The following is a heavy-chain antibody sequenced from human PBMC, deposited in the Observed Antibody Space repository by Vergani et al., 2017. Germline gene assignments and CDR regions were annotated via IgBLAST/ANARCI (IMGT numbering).Heavy chain of an antibody. V-gene: IGHV4-31*03. J-gene: IGHJ4*02. CDR3: AGYYGYYVSD. D-gene: IGHD4-17*01. CDR1: GGSISSGGYY. Sequence: QVQLPESGPGLVKPSQTLSLTCTVSGGSISSGGYYWSWIRQHPGTGLEWFGYIYYSGSTYYNPSLKSRVTISVDTSKNQCSLKLSSVTAADPALYYCAGYYGYYVSDWGQGTLVTVSS. CDR2: IYYSGST.